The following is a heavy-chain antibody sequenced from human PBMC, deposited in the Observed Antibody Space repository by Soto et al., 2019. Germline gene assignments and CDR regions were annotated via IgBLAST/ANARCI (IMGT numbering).Heavy chain of an antibody. CDR2: IYYSGST. J-gene: IGHJ4*02. V-gene: IGHV4-31*03. D-gene: IGHD6-13*01. CDR1: GGSISSGGYY. Sequence: SETLSLTCTVSGGSISSGGYYWSWIRQHPGKGLEWIGYIYYSGSTYYNPSLKSRVTISVDTSKNQFSLKLSSVTAADTAVYYCARWAIAAAGFDYWGQGTLVTVSS. CDR3: ARWAIAAAGFDY.